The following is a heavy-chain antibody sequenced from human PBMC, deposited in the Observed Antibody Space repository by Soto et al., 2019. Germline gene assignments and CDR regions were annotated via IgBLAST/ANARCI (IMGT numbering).Heavy chain of an antibody. Sequence: QVQLVQSGAEVKKPWASVKVSCKVSGYTLTDLSMQWVRQAPGKGHEWMGGFDPEDGETIYAQKVQRRVIMTEDTATDTASMELSSLRYDDTAVYYCATHRSGRFLEWLPEGSLGYWGQGTLVTVSS. D-gene: IGHD3-3*01. J-gene: IGHJ4*02. V-gene: IGHV1-24*01. CDR1: GYTLTDLS. CDR3: ATHRSGRFLEWLPEGSLGY. CDR2: FDPEDGET.